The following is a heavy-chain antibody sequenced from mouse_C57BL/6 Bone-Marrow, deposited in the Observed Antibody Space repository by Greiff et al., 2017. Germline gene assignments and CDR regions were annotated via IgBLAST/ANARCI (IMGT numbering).Heavy chain of an antibody. D-gene: IGHD1-1*01. J-gene: IGHJ4*01. CDR2: IDPNSGGT. V-gene: IGHV1-72*01. CDR3: ARRGYGSSYVGVMDY. CDR1: GYTFTSYW. Sequence: QVQLKQPGAELVKPGASVKLSCKASGYTFTSYWMHWVKQRPGRGLEWIGRIDPNSGGTKYNEKFKSKATLTVDKPSSTAYMQLSSLTSEDSAVYYCARRGYGSSYVGVMDYWGQGTSVTVSS.